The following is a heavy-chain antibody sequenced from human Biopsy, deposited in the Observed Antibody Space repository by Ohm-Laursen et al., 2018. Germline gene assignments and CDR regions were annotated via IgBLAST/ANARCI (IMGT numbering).Heavy chain of an antibody. CDR3: ARDPGYDFWSGSDPFDI. J-gene: IGHJ3*02. CDR2: ISTYNDDT. V-gene: IGHV1-18*04. Sequence: SVKVSCKTSGYTFTAYGISWVRQAPGQGLEWMGWISTYNDDTNIAQKFQGRVSMTTDTSTRTAYMELRSLRSGDTAIYFCARDPGYDFWSGSDPFDIRGQGTLVTVS. CDR1: GYTFTAYG. D-gene: IGHD3-3*01.